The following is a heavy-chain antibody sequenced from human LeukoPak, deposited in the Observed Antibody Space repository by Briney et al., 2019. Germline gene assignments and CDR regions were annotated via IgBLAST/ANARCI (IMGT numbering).Heavy chain of an antibody. CDR3: AREGSCSSTSCRFNDY. Sequence: ASVKVSCKASGYSFSNYGISWVRQAPGQGLEWMGWISVFNGNTKYAQDLQGRVTVTIDTSTSTAYMELRSLRSDDTAVYYCAREGSCSSTSCRFNDYWGQGTLVTVSS. J-gene: IGHJ4*02. V-gene: IGHV1-18*01. D-gene: IGHD2-2*01. CDR1: GYSFSNYG. CDR2: ISVFNGNT.